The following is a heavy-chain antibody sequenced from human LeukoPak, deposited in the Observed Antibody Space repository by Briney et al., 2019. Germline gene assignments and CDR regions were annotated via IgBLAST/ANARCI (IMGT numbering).Heavy chain of an antibody. D-gene: IGHD3-10*01. CDR2: ISRSGDTI. Sequence: GGSLRLFCAASGFTFSRYEMNWVRQAPGKGLEWVSYISRSGDTIYFADSVKGRSTISRDNAKNSLYLQMSSLRAEDTAVYYCARDYASDYWGQGTLVTVSS. CDR3: ARDYASDY. CDR1: GFTFSRYE. J-gene: IGHJ4*02. V-gene: IGHV3-48*03.